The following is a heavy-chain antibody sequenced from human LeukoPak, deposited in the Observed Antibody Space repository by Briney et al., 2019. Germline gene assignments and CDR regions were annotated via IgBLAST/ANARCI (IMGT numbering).Heavy chain of an antibody. CDR2: IYYSGST. CDR1: GGSISSGGYY. V-gene: IGHV4-31*03. D-gene: IGHD4-17*01. CDR3: ARGGGKVYGDYGYYFDY. Sequence: SETLSLTCTVSGGSISSGGYYWSWIRQHPGKGLEWIGYIYYSGSTYYNPSLKSRVTISVDTSKNQFSLKLSSVTAADTAVYYCARGGGKVYGDYGYYFDYWGQGTLVTVSS. J-gene: IGHJ4*02.